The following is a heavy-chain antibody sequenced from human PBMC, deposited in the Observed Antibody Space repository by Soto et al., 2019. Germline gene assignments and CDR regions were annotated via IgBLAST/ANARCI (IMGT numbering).Heavy chain of an antibody. CDR2: IYYSGST. CDR1: GGSISSGDYY. Sequence: QVQLQESGPGLVKPSQTLSLTCTVSGGSISSGDYYWSWIRQPPGKGLEWIGYIYYSGSTYYSPSLKSRVTISVDTSKNQFSLKLSSVTAADTAVYYCARVSHSDWNPTINWFDPWGQGTLVTVSS. J-gene: IGHJ5*02. CDR3: ARVSHSDWNPTINWFDP. D-gene: IGHD1-1*01. V-gene: IGHV4-30-4*01.